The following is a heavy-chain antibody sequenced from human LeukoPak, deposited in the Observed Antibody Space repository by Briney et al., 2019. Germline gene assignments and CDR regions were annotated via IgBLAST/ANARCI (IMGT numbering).Heavy chain of an antibody. Sequence: SETLSLTCTVSGGSISSNCCNWVRHPPPQGLEWDGNVNNNCSANNYYNPSLKRRVTISVDTSKNQFSLKLSSVTAADTAVYYCASPYGDHLLTLPPDAFDIWGQGTMVTVSS. CDR1: GGSISSNC. V-gene: IGHV4-39*07. D-gene: IGHD4-17*01. CDR2: VNNNCSANN. J-gene: IGHJ3*02. CDR3: ASPYGDHLLTLPPDAFDI.